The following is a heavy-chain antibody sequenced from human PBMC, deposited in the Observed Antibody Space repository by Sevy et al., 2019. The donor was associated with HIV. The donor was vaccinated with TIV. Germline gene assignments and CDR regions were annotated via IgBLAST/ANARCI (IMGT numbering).Heavy chain of an antibody. CDR3: ARGYCTGGVCSYIGGDFDY. D-gene: IGHD2-8*02. CDR2: ISSSSSYI. J-gene: IGHJ4*02. Sequence: GGSLRLSCVASGFTFRTYGIHWVRQAPGKGLEWVSSISSSSSYIYYADSVKGRLTMSRDNAKNSLYLQMNSLRAEDTAVYYCARGYCTGGVCSYIGGDFDYWGQGTLVTVSS. CDR1: GFTFRTYG. V-gene: IGHV3-21*01.